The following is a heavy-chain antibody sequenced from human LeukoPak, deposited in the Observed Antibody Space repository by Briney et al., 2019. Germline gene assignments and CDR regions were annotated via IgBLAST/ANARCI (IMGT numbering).Heavy chain of an antibody. CDR2: ISGSGGST. J-gene: IGHJ4*02. CDR1: GFTFSSYA. Sequence: GGSLRLSCAASGFTFSSYAMSWVRQAPGKGLEWVSAISGSGGSTYYADSVRGRFTISRDNSKNTLYLQMNSLRAEDTAVYYCAKSLHSSSWYYFDYWGQGTLVTVSS. V-gene: IGHV3-23*01. CDR3: AKSLHSSSWYYFDY. D-gene: IGHD6-13*01.